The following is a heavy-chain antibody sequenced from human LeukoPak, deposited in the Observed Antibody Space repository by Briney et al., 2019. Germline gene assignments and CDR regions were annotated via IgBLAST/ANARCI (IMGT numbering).Heavy chain of an antibody. CDR2: ISSSSSYI. J-gene: IGHJ4*02. CDR3: ARDVARYYFDY. Sequence: MTGGSLRLSCAASGFTFSSYSMNWVRQAPGKGLEWVSSISSSSSYIYYADSVKGRFTISRDNAKNSLHLQMNSLRAEDTAVYYCARDVARYYFDYWGQGTLVTVSS. CDR1: GFTFSSYS. V-gene: IGHV3-21*01. D-gene: IGHD2-15*01.